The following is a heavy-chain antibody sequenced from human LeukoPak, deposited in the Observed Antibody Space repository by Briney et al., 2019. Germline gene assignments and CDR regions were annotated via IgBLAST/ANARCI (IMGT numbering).Heavy chain of an antibody. CDR2: ISYDGSNK. Sequence: GGSLRLSCAASGFTFSSYAMHWVRQAPGKGLEWVAVISYDGSNKYYADSVKGRFTISRDNSKNTLYLQMNSLRAEDTALYYCAKEQAVAGPFDYWGQGTLVTVSS. D-gene: IGHD6-19*01. CDR3: AKEQAVAGPFDY. J-gene: IGHJ4*02. V-gene: IGHV3-30-3*01. CDR1: GFTFSSYA.